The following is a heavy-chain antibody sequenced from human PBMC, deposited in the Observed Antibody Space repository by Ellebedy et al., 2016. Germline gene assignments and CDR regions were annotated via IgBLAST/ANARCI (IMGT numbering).Heavy chain of an antibody. Sequence: GESLKISXAASGFTFSSYGMHWVRQAPGKGLEWVAVMSYDGITKYFGDSLKGRLTISRDNSKNMLYLQMNSLRAEDTAVYYCAKDLHDSGSGSFSLDNWGQGTLVTVSS. CDR1: GFTFSSYG. J-gene: IGHJ4*02. D-gene: IGHD3-10*01. CDR3: AKDLHDSGSGSFSLDN. CDR2: MSYDGITK. V-gene: IGHV3-30*18.